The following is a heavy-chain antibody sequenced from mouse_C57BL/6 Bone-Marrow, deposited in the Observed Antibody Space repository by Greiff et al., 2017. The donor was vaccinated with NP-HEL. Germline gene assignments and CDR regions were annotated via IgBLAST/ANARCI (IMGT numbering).Heavy chain of an antibody. V-gene: IGHV1-81*01. Sequence: QVHVKQSGAELARPGASVKLSCKASGYTFTSYGISWVKQRTGQGLEWIGEIYPRSGNTYYNEKFKGKATLTADKSSSTAYMELRSLTSEDSAVYFCARHYGSSYNFDYWGQGTTLTVSS. J-gene: IGHJ2*01. CDR3: ARHYGSSYNFDY. CDR1: GYTFTSYG. D-gene: IGHD1-1*01. CDR2: IYPRSGNT.